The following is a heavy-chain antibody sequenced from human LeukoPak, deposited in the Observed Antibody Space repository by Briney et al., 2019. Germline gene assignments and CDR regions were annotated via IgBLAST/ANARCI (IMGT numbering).Heavy chain of an antibody. CDR3: ARVWSGSYRLPYNWFDP. CDR1: GGTFSSYA. J-gene: IGHJ5*02. D-gene: IGHD1-26*01. V-gene: IGHV1-69*06. CDR2: IIPIFGTA. Sequence: GASVKVSCKASGGTFSSYAISWVRQAPGQGLEWMGGIIPIFGTANYAQKFQGRVTITADKSTSTAYMELSSLRSEDTAVYYCARVWSGSYRLPYNWFDPWGQGTLVTVSS.